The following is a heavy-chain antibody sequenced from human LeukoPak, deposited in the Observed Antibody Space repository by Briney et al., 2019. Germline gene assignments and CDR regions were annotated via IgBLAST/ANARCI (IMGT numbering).Heavy chain of an antibody. CDR2: ISGSGGST. CDR1: GFTFSSYA. V-gene: IGHV3-23*01. Sequence: GGSLRLSCAASGFTFSSYAMSWVRQAPGKGLEWVSAISGSGGSTYYADSVKGRFTISRDNSKNTLYLQMNSQRAEDTAVYYCAKDQKIVVVISIFDYWGQGTLVTVSS. CDR3: AKDQKIVVVISIFDY. D-gene: IGHD3-22*01. J-gene: IGHJ4*02.